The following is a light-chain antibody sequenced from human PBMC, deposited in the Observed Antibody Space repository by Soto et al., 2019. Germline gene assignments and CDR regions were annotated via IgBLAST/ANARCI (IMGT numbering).Light chain of an antibody. J-gene: IGKJ1*01. V-gene: IGKV3-20*01. CDR3: QQYGGSPRT. CDR1: QSVSGNS. CDR2: GAS. Sequence: EIVLTQSPDTLSLSPGERATLSCRASQSVSGNSLAWYQHKRGQGPRLLIHGASSRATGIPDRFSGSGTGTDFILTISRLEHEDFPVYYCQQYGGSPRTFGQGPKVDIK.